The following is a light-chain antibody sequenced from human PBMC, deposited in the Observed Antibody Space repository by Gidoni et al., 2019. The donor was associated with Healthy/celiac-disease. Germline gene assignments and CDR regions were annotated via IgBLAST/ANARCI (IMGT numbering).Light chain of an antibody. V-gene: IGLV2-14*01. Sequence: QSALTQPAAGAGSPGQSITISCTGTSSDVGGYNYVSWYQQHPGKAPKLMISEVSNRPSGVSNRFSGSKSGNTASLSISGLPAEDEAAYYCSSYTSSSTLGGVFGGGTKLTVL. CDR1: SSDVGGYNY. CDR2: EVS. J-gene: IGLJ2*01. CDR3: SSYTSSSTLGGV.